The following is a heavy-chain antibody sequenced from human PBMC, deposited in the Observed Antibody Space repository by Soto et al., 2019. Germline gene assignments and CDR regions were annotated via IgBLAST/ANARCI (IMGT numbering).Heavy chain of an antibody. Sequence: QVQLVQSRAEVKKPGSSVKVSCKASGGTFSSYAISWVRQAPGQGLEWMGGIIPIFGTANYAQKFQGRVTITXXEXTXXAYMELSSLRSEDTAVYYCARGGTYYDFWSGYYDYWGQGTLVTVSS. CDR2: IIPIFGTA. CDR1: GGTFSSYA. CDR3: ARGGTYYDFWSGYYDY. D-gene: IGHD3-3*01. J-gene: IGHJ4*02. V-gene: IGHV1-69*05.